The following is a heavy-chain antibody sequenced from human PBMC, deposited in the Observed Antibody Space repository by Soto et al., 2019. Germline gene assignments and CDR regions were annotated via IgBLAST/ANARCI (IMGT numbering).Heavy chain of an antibody. Sequence: QVQLVESGGGVDQPGGSLRLSCSASGFTFSRYAMHWVRQAPGEGLDWVAVVSFDGSNEYYAESVRGRFTISRDTSKNTLSLQMNSLRPEDTAVYFCARPRMTTTTRYHGMDVWGRGTTVTVSS. CDR3: ARPRMTTTTRYHGMDV. D-gene: IGHD4-17*01. CDR2: VSFDGSNE. V-gene: IGHV3-30-3*01. J-gene: IGHJ6*02. CDR1: GFTFSRYA.